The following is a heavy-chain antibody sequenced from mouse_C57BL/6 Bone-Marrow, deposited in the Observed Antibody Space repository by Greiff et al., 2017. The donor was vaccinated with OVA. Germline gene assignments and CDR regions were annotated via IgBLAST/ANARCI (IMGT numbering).Heavy chain of an antibody. CDR1: GFTFSSYA. CDR3: AREPPITTVVEGY. J-gene: IGHJ4*01. D-gene: IGHD1-1*01. V-gene: IGHV5-4*01. CDR2: ISDGGSYT. Sequence: DVQLVESGGGLVKPGGSLKLSCAASGFTFSSYAMSWVRQTPEKRLEWVATISDGGSYTYYPDNVKGRFTISRDNAKNNLYLQMSHLKSEDTAMYYCAREPPITTVVEGYWGQGTSVTVSS.